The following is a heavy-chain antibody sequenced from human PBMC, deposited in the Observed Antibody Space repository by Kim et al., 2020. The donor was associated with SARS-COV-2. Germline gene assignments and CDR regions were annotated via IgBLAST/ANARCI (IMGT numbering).Heavy chain of an antibody. D-gene: IGHD2-15*01. Sequence: GGSLRLSCKASRFAFNEYNMNWVRQAPGKGLEWVASITTRSSYIYYADSVKGRFTISRDNAKNSLYLQMNTLRAEDTAVYYCARHSVVEVAANQPDVYSGIAVWGPGATVPVSS. J-gene: IGHJ6*02. V-gene: IGHV3-21*01. CDR1: RFAFNEYN. CDR2: ITTRSSYI. CDR3: ARHSVVEVAANQPDVYSGIAV.